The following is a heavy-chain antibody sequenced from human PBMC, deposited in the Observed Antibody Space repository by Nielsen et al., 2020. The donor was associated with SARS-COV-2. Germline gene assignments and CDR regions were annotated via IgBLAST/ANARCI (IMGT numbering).Heavy chain of an antibody. CDR3: ARPYSGSYYSAFDI. D-gene: IGHD1-26*01. Sequence: GGSLRLSCAASGFTFSSYGMHWVRQAPGKGLEWVAVISYDGSNKYYADSVKGRFTISRDNSKNTLYLQMNSLRAEDTAVYYCARPYSGSYYSAFDIWGQGTMVTVSS. V-gene: IGHV3-30*19. CDR2: ISYDGSNK. J-gene: IGHJ3*02. CDR1: GFTFSSYG.